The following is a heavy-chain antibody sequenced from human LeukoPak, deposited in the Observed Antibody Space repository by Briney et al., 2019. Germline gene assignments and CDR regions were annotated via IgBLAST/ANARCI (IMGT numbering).Heavy chain of an antibody. D-gene: IGHD2-2*01. CDR1: GFTFSSYW. J-gene: IGHJ6*02. V-gene: IGHV3-7*01. CDR3: GRDCSSSTSCYGSYYYGMDV. CDR2: IKQDGSEK. Sequence: GGSLRLSCAVSGFTFSSYWMSWVRQAPGKGLEWVANIKQDGSEKYYVDSVKGRFTISRDNAKNSLYLQMNSLRAEDTAVYYCGRDCSSSTSCYGSYYYGMDVWGQGTTVTVSS.